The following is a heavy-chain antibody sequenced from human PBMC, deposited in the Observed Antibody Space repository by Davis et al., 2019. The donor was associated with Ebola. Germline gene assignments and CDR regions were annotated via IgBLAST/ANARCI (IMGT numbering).Heavy chain of an antibody. V-gene: IGHV3-21*01. CDR3: ARRLYVLRFLEWSPFDY. CDR1: GFTFSRYS. Sequence: GESLKISCAASGFTFSRYSMIWVRQAPGKGLEWVSSISSSSSSIYYADSVKGRFTISRDNAKNSLYLQMNGLRAEDTAVYYCARRLYVLRFLEWSPFDYWGQGILVAVSS. D-gene: IGHD3-3*01. J-gene: IGHJ4*02. CDR2: ISSSSSSI.